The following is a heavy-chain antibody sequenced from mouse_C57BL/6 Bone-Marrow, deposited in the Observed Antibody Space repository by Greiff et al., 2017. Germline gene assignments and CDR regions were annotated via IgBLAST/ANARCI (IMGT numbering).Heavy chain of an antibody. V-gene: IGHV1-82*01. CDR1: GYAFSSSW. Sequence: QVQLQQSGPELVKPGASVKISCKASGYAFSSSWMNWVKQRPGKGLEWIGRIYPGDGDTNYNGTFKGKATLTADNSSSTAYMQLSSLTSEDSAVYCCARNGVYYYGSSYFDYWGQGTTLTVSS. J-gene: IGHJ2*01. CDR3: ARNGVYYYGSSYFDY. D-gene: IGHD1-1*01. CDR2: IYPGDGDT.